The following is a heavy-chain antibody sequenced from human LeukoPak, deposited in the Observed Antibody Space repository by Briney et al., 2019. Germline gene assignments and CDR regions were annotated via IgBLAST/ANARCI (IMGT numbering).Heavy chain of an antibody. Sequence: AWVKVSCKAPGGTFSSYAISWVRQAPGQGLEWMGRIIPIFGTANYAQKFQGRVTITTDESTSTAYMELSSLRSEDTAVYYCASFGYDILTGRIGSIDYWGQGTLVTVSS. J-gene: IGHJ4*02. CDR2: IIPIFGTA. V-gene: IGHV1-69*05. D-gene: IGHD3-9*01. CDR1: GGTFSSYA. CDR3: ASFGYDILTGRIGSIDY.